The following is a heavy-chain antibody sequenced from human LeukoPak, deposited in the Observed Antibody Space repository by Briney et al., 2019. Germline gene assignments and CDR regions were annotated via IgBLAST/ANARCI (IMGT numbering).Heavy chain of an antibody. J-gene: IGHJ4*02. Sequence: SETLSLTCTVSGGSISSYYWSWIRQPPGKGLEWIGYICYSGSTNYNPSLKSRVTISVDTSKNQFSLKLSSVTAADTAVYYCARVRLIVGTTYFDYWGQGTLVTVSS. CDR1: GGSISSYY. CDR3: ARVRLIVGTTYFDY. D-gene: IGHD1-26*01. V-gene: IGHV4-59*01. CDR2: ICYSGST.